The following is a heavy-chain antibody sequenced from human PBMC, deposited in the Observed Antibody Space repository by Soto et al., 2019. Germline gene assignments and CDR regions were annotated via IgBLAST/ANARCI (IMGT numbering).Heavy chain of an antibody. CDR3: ARDLLGSFDV. CDR2: INTNNGNT. CDR1: GYTFTSYG. J-gene: IGHJ3*01. D-gene: IGHD2-15*01. V-gene: IGHV1-18*01. Sequence: QVQLVQSGAVVKKPGASVKVSCKASGYTFTSYGIGWVRQAPGQGLEWMGWINTNNGNTNSAQRLQGRVTMTADTSPRTGYMELRSVRSDDTAIYYCARDLLGSFDVWGQGTMVTISS.